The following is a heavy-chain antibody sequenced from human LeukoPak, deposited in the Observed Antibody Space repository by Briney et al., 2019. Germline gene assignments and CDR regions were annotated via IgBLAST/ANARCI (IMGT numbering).Heavy chain of an antibody. V-gene: IGHV3-48*03. J-gene: IGHJ6*02. Sequence: PGGSLRLSCAASGFTFSSYEMNWVRQAPGKGLEWVSYISSSGSTIYYADSVKGRFTISRDNAKNSLYLQMNSLRAEDTAVYYCMTHTLYYGMDVWGQGTTVTVSS. CDR2: ISSSGSTI. CDR1: GFTFSSYE. CDR3: MTHTLYYGMDV.